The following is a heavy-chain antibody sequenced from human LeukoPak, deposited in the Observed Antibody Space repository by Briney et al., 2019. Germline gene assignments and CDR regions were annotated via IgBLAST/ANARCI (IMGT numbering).Heavy chain of an antibody. Sequence: GGSLRLSCAASGFTVSSNYMSWVRQAPGKGLEWVSVIYSGGSTYYADSVKGQFTISRDNSKNTLYLQMNSLRAEDTAVYYCAKEEWLLAVYFDYWGQGTLVTVSS. CDR2: IYSGGST. J-gene: IGHJ4*02. CDR1: GFTVSSNY. V-gene: IGHV3-53*01. D-gene: IGHD3-3*01. CDR3: AKEEWLLAVYFDY.